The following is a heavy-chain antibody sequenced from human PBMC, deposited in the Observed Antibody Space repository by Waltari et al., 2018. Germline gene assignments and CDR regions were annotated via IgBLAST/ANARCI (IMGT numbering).Heavy chain of an antibody. CDR1: GGTFSSYA. V-gene: IGHV1-69*08. D-gene: IGHD1-1*01. J-gene: IGHJ6*03. CDR2: IIPIFGTA. Sequence: QVQLVQSGAEVKKPGSSVKVSCKASGGTFSSYAISWVRQAPGQGLEWMGRIIPIFGTANYAQKFQGRVTITADKSTSTAYMELSSLRSEDTAVYYCARAVTLERRTYYYYMDVWGKGTTVTISS. CDR3: ARAVTLERRTYYYYMDV.